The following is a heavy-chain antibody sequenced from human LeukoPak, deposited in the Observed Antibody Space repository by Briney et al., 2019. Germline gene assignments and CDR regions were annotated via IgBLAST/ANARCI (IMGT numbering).Heavy chain of an antibody. D-gene: IGHD3-22*01. CDR2: MFYTGTT. CDR1: GGSISSSSYY. J-gene: IGHJ6*03. V-gene: IGHV4-39*07. CDR3: ARSADGYYDSSGYYYVGYYYYYMDV. Sequence: SETLSLTCTVSGGSISSSSYYWGWIRQPPGMGLEWIGTMFYTGTTYNNPSLKSRVTISVDTSKNQFSLKLSSVTAADTAVYYCARSADGYYDSSGYYYVGYYYYYMDVWGKGTTVTISS.